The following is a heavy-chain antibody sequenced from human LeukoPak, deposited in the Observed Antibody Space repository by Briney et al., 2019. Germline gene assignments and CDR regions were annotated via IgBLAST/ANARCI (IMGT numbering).Heavy chain of an antibody. CDR1: GFTFSSYG. J-gene: IGHJ4*02. CDR3: ARDRETWGSSYDY. D-gene: IGHD7-27*01. CDR2: IWYDGSNK. V-gene: IGHV3-33*01. Sequence: GGSLRLSWAASGFTFSSYGMHWVRQAPGKGLEWVAVIWYDGSNKYYADSVKGRFTISRDNSKNMLYLQMNSLRAEDTAVYYCARDRETWGSSYDYWGQGTLVTVSS.